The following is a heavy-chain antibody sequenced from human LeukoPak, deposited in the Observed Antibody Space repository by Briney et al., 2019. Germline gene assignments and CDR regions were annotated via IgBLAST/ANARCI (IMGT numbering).Heavy chain of an antibody. J-gene: IGHJ4*02. CDR2: IYHSGTT. V-gene: IGHV4-38-2*02. CDR1: HYAITSGYF. Sequence: PSETLSLTCALSHYAITSGYFWGWIRQPPGKGLEWIASIYHSGTTYYNPSLRNRVTLFVDTSKNQFSLKLTSLTAADTAVYYCARDGVFHDSDGYSFDYWGQGTLVTVSS. CDR3: ARDGVFHDSDGYSFDY. D-gene: IGHD3-22*01.